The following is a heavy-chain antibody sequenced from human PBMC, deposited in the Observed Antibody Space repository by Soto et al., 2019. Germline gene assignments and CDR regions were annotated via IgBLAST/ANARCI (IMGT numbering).Heavy chain of an antibody. J-gene: IGHJ6*02. Sequence: ASVKVSCKAPGYTFTGYYMHWVRQAPGQGLEWMGWINPNSGGTNYAQKFQGWVTMTRDTSISTAYMELSRLRSDDTAVYYCARARAKIGIAAAGSRGDYYYYGMDVWGQGTTVTVSS. D-gene: IGHD6-13*01. CDR2: INPNSGGT. V-gene: IGHV1-2*04. CDR1: GYTFTGYY. CDR3: ARARAKIGIAAAGSRGDYYYYGMDV.